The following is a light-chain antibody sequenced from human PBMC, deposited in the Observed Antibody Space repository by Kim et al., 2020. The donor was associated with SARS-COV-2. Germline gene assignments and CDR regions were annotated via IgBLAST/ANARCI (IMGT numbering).Light chain of an antibody. CDR1: QSISNY. CDR3: QQSHYAPSHT. J-gene: IGKJ4*01. CDR2: AAS. V-gene: IGKV1-39*01. Sequence: DIQMTQSPSSLSASVGDRVTIACRASQSISNYLNWYQQKPGKAPNLLIYAASSLQGGVPSRFSGSGSGTDFTLTISSLQPEDFATYYCQQSHYAPSHTFGGGTKLEI.